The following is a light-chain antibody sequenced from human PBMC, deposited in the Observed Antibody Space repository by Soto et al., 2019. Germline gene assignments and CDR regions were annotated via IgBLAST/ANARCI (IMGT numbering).Light chain of an antibody. CDR2: EGS. CDR3: CSFERSITLV. CDR1: SSDVGSYNF. J-gene: IGLJ2*01. Sequence: QSALTQPASVSGSPGQSITISCTGTSSDVGSYNFVSWYQQLPGEAPKLMIYEGSKRPSGVSNRFSGSKSGNTASLTTSGLQAEDDADYYCCSFERSITLVFGGGTKLTVL. V-gene: IGLV2-23*01.